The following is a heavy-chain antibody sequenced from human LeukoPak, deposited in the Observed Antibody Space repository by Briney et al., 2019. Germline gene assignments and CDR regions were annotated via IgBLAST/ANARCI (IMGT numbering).Heavy chain of an antibody. D-gene: IGHD3-10*01. CDR2: IDPSGGGT. CDR3: ASLGSGSSPIIDFDY. V-gene: IGHV1-46*01. CDR1: GYTFTSYY. Sequence: ASVKVSCKASGYTFTSYYMHWVRQAPGQGLEWMGIIDPSGGGTSYAQKFQGRVTMTRDTSTSTAYMELSSLRSEDTAVYYCASLGSGSSPIIDFDYWGQGTLVTVSS. J-gene: IGHJ4*02.